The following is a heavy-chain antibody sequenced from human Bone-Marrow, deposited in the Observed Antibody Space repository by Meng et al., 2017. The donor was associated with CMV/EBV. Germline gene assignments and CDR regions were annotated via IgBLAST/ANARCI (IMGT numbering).Heavy chain of an antibody. CDR3: AIDGIEYYGSGSHSDH. J-gene: IGHJ1*01. CDR2: IGAYNGNT. Sequence: ASVKVSCKASGYTFTTYDISWVRQVTGQGLEWMGWIGAYNGNTNYAQKLQGRVTMTTEISTSTAYMELRSLRSDDTAVYFCAIDGIEYYGSGSHSDHWGQGTQVTVSS. V-gene: IGHV1-18*01. D-gene: IGHD3-10*01. CDR1: GYTFTTYD.